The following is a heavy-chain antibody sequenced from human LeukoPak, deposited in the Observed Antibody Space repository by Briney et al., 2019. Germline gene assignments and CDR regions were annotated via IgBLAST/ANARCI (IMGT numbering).Heavy chain of an antibody. CDR3: ARCSSTSCYMPVGY. CDR2: ISYDGSNK. Sequence: GGSLRLSCAASGFTFSSYAMHWVRQAPGKGLEWVAVISYDGSNKYYADSVKGRFTISRDNSKNTLYLQMNSLRAEDTAVYYCARCSSTSCYMPVGYWGLGTLVTVSS. D-gene: IGHD2-2*02. V-gene: IGHV3-30-3*01. J-gene: IGHJ4*02. CDR1: GFTFSSYA.